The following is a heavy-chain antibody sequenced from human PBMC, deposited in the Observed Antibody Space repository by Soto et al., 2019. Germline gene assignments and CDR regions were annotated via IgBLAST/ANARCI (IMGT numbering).Heavy chain of an antibody. D-gene: IGHD2-2*01. J-gene: IGHJ6*02. CDR3: ARDLGRTAAGYYYYYAMDV. CDR2: IKGDGSEK. CDR1: GFTFSNYW. V-gene: IGHV3-7*01. Sequence: HPGGSLRLSCAASGFTFSNYWMNWVRQVPGKGLEWVANIKGDGSEKYFVDSVKGRFTISRDNAKNSLYLQMNSLRAADTATYYCARDLGRTAAGYYYYYAMDVWGQGTTVTVSS.